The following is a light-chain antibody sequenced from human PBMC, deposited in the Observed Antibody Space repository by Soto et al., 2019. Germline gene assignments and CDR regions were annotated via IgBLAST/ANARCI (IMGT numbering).Light chain of an antibody. J-gene: IGKJ2*01. CDR1: QGISSS. V-gene: IGKV1-9*01. CDR2: AAS. Sequence: DIQLTQSPSFLSASVGDRVTITCRASQGISSSLAWFQQKPGKAPKLLIYAASTLQSRVPSRFSGSGSGTDFTLTISSLQPEYFATYYCQQLNTYPHTFGQGTKLEIK. CDR3: QQLNTYPHT.